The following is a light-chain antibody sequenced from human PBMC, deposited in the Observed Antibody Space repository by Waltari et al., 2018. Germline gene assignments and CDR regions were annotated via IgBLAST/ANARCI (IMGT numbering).Light chain of an antibody. Sequence: QLVLTQSPSASASLGASVKLTCPLSSCHRSNVIASRYQRPEKGPRYLIKVNSDGSHSKGDEIPDRFSGSSSGAERYLTISSRQSEDEGDYYCQTGGHGTWVFGGGTKLTVL. CDR1: SCHRSNV. CDR3: QTGGHGTWV. V-gene: IGLV4-69*01. CDR2: VNSDGSH. J-gene: IGLJ3*02.